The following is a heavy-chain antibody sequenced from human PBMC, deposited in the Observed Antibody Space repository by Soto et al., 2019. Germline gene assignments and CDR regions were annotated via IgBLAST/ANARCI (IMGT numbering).Heavy chain of an antibody. J-gene: IGHJ6*02. CDR2: FDPEDGET. Sequence: ASVKVSCKVSGYTLTELSMHWMRQAPGKGLEWMGGFDPEDGETIYAQKFQGRVTMTEDTSTDTAYMELSSLRSEDTAVYYCATESCAGSSVWCRVYYYYYGMDVWGQGTTVTVS. CDR1: GYTLTELS. D-gene: IGHD6-19*01. CDR3: ATESCAGSSVWCRVYYYYYGMDV. V-gene: IGHV1-24*01.